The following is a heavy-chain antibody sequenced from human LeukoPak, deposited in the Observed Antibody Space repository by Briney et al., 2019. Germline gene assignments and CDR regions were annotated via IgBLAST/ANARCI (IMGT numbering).Heavy chain of an antibody. CDR1: GGSFSGYY. Sequence: SETLSLTCAVYGGSFSGYYWSWIRQPPGKGLEWIGEINHSGSTNYNPSLKSRVTISVDTSKNQFSLKLSSVTAADTAVYYCARIGGIAARRGIDYWGQGTLVTVSS. J-gene: IGHJ4*02. CDR3: ARIGGIAARRGIDY. V-gene: IGHV4-34*01. CDR2: INHSGST. D-gene: IGHD6-6*01.